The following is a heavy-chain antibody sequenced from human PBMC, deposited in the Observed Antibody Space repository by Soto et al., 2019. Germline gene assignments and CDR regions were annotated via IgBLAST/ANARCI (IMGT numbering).Heavy chain of an antibody. Sequence: GGSLRLSCAASGFTFSGSAMHLVRQASGKGLEWVGRIRSKANSYATAYAASVKGRFTISRDDSKNTAYLQMNSLKTEDTAVYYCTRLVSVPNYYYGMDVWGQGTTVTVSS. CDR2: IRSKANSYAT. D-gene: IGHD4-17*01. CDR1: GFTFSGSA. J-gene: IGHJ6*02. CDR3: TRLVSVPNYYYGMDV. V-gene: IGHV3-73*01.